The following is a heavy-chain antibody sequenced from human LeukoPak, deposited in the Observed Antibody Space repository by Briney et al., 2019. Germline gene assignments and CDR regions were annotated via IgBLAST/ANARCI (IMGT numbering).Heavy chain of an antibody. Sequence: SETLSLTCAVYGGSFSGYYWSWIRQPPGKGLEWIGEINHSRSTNYNPSLKSRVTISVDTSKNQFSLKLSSVTAADTAVYYCARSDGYGLVDIWGQGTMVTVSS. CDR2: INHSRST. J-gene: IGHJ3*02. CDR3: ARSDGYGLVDI. V-gene: IGHV4-34*01. D-gene: IGHD3-10*01. CDR1: GGSFSGYY.